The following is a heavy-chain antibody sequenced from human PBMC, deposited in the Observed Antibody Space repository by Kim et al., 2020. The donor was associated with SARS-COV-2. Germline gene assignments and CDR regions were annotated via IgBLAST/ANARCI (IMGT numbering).Heavy chain of an antibody. CDR1: GFTFSSYA. D-gene: IGHD6-13*01. J-gene: IGHJ4*02. Sequence: GGSLRLSCAASGFTFSSYAMHWVRQAPGKGLEWVAVISYDGSNKYYADSVKGRFTISRDNSKNTLYLQMNSLRAEDTAVYYCARADRAGTVFVRLPGDYWGQGTLVTVSS. CDR2: ISYDGSNK. CDR3: ARADRAGTVFVRLPGDY. V-gene: IGHV3-30*04.